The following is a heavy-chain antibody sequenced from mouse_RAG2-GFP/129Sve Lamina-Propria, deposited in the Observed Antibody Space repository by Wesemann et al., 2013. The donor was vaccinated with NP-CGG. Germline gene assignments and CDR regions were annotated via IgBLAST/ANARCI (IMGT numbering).Heavy chain of an antibody. CDR2: INPNNGGT. CDR3: ARSTYGSSYGYFYV. J-gene: IGHJ1*03. Sequence: EVQLQQSGPELVKPGASVKIPCKASGYTFTDYNMDWVKQSHGKSLEWIGDINPNNGGTIYNQKFKGKATLTVDKSSSTAYMELRSLTSEDTAVYYCARSTYGSSYGYFYVWGTGTTVTVSS. D-gene: IGHD1-1*01. CDR1: GYTFTDYN. V-gene: IGHV1-18*01.